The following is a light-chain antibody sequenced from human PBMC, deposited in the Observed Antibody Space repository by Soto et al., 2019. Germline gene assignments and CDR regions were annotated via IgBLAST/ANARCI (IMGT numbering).Light chain of an antibody. V-gene: IGKV3-11*01. Sequence: EIVLTQSPATLSLSPGERATLSCRASQSVSSYLAWYQQKPGQAPRLLIYDASNRATGIPARFSGRGSGTDFTLSISSLEPEDFAVYYCQQRSNWPGTFGKGTKVEIK. J-gene: IGKJ1*01. CDR3: QQRSNWPGT. CDR2: DAS. CDR1: QSVSSY.